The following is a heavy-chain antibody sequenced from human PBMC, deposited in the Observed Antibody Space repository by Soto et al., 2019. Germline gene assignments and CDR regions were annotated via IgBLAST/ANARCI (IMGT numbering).Heavy chain of an antibody. CDR2: IYPGDSDT. J-gene: IGHJ3*02. CDR1: GYSFTSYW. Sequence: GESLKISCKGSGYSFTSYWIGWVRQMPGKGLEWMGIIYPGDSDTRYSPSFQGQVTISADKSISTAYLQWSSLKASDTAMYYCASPVGDYYDSSGRDAFDIWGQGTMVTVSS. D-gene: IGHD3-22*01. CDR3: ASPVGDYYDSSGRDAFDI. V-gene: IGHV5-51*01.